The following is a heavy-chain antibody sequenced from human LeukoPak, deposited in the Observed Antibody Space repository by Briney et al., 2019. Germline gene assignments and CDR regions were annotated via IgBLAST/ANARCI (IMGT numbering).Heavy chain of an antibody. J-gene: IGHJ4*02. V-gene: IGHV3-74*01. CDR1: GFTFSSYW. CDR2: INSDGSST. Sequence: GGSLRLSCAASGFTFSSYWMHWVRQAPGKGLVWVSRINSDGSSTSYADSVKGRFTISRDNSKNTLYLQMHSLRGEDSAVYYCATSGIAATGMNFDSWGQGTLVTVSS. CDR3: ATSGIAATGMNFDS. D-gene: IGHD6-13*01.